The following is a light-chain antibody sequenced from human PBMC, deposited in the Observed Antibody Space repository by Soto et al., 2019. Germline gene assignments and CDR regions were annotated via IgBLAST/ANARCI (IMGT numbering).Light chain of an antibody. J-gene: IGKJ1*01. CDR2: DAS. CDR3: QQYNSYS. Sequence: DIQMTQSPSTLSASVGDRVTITCRASQSISSWLAWYQQKPGKAPKLLIYDASSLENGVPSRFSGSGSGTEFTLTISSLQPDDFATYYCQQYNSYSFGQGTKVEIK. V-gene: IGKV1-5*01. CDR1: QSISSW.